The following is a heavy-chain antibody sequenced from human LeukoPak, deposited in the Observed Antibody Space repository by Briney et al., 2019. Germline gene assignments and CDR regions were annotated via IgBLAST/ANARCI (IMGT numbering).Heavy chain of an antibody. CDR1: GFTFSSYS. CDR2: ISSSTI. V-gene: IGHV3-48*01. J-gene: IGHJ4*02. Sequence: GGSLRLSCAASGFTFSSYSMNWVRQAPGKGLEWVSYISSSTIYYADSVKGRFTISKDNSKNTLYLQMNSLRAEDTAVYYCARTEQWLGHYFDYWGQGTLVTVSS. CDR3: ARTEQWLGHYFDY. D-gene: IGHD6-19*01.